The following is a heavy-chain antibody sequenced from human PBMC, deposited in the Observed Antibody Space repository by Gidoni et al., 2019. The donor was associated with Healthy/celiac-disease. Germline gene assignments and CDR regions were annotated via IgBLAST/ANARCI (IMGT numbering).Heavy chain of an antibody. D-gene: IGHD6-19*01. CDR3: TREPSYSSGWYAEYYFDY. J-gene: IGHJ4*02. Sequence: EVQLVESGGGLVQPGRSLRLSCTASGFTFGDYAMSWFRQAPGKGLEWVGFIRSKAYGGTTEYAASVKGRFTISRDDSKSIAYLQMNSLKTEDTAVYYCTREPSYSSGWYAEYYFDYWGQGTLVTVSS. V-gene: IGHV3-49*03. CDR2: IRSKAYGGTT. CDR1: GFTFGDYA.